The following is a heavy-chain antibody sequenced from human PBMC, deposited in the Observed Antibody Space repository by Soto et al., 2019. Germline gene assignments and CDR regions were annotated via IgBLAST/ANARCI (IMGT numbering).Heavy chain of an antibody. D-gene: IGHD3-3*01. V-gene: IGHV3-9*01. CDR3: ARAHYDFWSGSWNYYYGMDV. CDR1: GFTFDDYA. J-gene: IGHJ6*02. CDR2: ISWNSGST. Sequence: GGSLRLSCAASGFTFDDYAMHWVRQAPGKGLEWVSGISWNSGSTYYADSVKGRFSISRDNSKNTLYLQMNSLRAEDTAVYYCARAHYDFWSGSWNYYYGMDVWGQGTTVTVSS.